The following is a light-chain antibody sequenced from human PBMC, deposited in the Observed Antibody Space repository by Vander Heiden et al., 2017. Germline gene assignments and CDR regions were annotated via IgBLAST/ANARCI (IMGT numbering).Light chain of an antibody. V-gene: IGKV3-11*01. CDR2: DES. Sequence: EFVLTQSPGTLSLSSGERATLSCRASQSVATYLAWYQQKPGQAPRLLIYDESKRATGIPARFSGSRSGTDFTLTISSLEPEDFAIYYCQQRRTFGGGTRVEIK. CDR1: QSVATY. CDR3: QQRRT. J-gene: IGKJ4*01.